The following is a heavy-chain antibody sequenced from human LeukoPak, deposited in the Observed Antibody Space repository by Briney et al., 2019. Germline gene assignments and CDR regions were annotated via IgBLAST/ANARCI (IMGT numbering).Heavy chain of an antibody. V-gene: IGHV4-39*07. CDR1: VGFIISSSYY. J-gene: IGHJ4*02. CDR2: IYYSGST. CDR3: ARSRLDSAMVMVY. Sequence: SETLSLTCTVSVGFIISSSYYWGWIRQPPGKGREWLRSIYYSGSTYYKPSLKSRVPISVDMPKNQFFLKVKSVTAADTAVYHCARSRLDSAMVMVYWGQGTLVTVSS. D-gene: IGHD5-18*01.